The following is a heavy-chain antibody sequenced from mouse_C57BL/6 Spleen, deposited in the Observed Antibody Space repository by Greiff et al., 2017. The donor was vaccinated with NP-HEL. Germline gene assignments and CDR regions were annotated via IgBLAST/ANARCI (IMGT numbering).Heavy chain of an antibody. J-gene: IGHJ2*01. CDR2: IDPANGNT. D-gene: IGHD1-1*01. Sequence: EVKLVESVAELVRPGASVKLSCTASGFNIKNTYMHWVKQRPEQGLEWIGRIDPANGNTKYAPKFQGKATITADTSSNTAYLQLSSLTSEDTAIYYCARDYGSSLLFDYWGQGTTLTVSS. CDR1: GFNIKNTY. CDR3: ARDYGSSLLFDY. V-gene: IGHV14-3*01.